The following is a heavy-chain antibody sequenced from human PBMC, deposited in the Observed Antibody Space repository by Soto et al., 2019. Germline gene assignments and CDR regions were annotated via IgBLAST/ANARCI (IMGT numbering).Heavy chain of an antibody. CDR3: ARGLLSPRQKYYDYVWGSYRYPGAFDI. CDR2: INNSGTT. J-gene: IGHJ3*02. Sequence: SETLSLTCAVSGGSFSNYYWTWIRQSPGKGLEWLGEINNSGTTNYNPSLQSRITMSVSTSKNQFSLSLASLTAADTAVYYCARGLLSPRQKYYDYVWGSYRYPGAFDIWGQGTMVT. V-gene: IGHV4-34*01. D-gene: IGHD3-16*02. CDR1: GGSFSNYY.